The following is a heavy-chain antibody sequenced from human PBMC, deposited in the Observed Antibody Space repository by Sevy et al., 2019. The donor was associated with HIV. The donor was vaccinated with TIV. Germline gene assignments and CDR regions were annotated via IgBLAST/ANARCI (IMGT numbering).Heavy chain of an antibody. D-gene: IGHD5-12*01. CDR2: INHSGST. J-gene: IGHJ6*02. V-gene: IGHV4-34*01. CDR3: ARGPEMATPYYYYGMDV. CDR1: GGSFSGYY. Sequence: SETLSLTCAVYGGSFSGYYWSWIRQPPGKGLEWIGEINHSGSTNYNPSLKSRVTISVDTSKNQFSLKLSSVTAADTAVYYCARGPEMATPYYYYGMDVWGQRTTVTVSS.